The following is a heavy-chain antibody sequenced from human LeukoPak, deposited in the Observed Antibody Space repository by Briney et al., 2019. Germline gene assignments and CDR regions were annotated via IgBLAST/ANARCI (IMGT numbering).Heavy chain of an antibody. D-gene: IGHD3-16*01. Sequence: GGSLRLSCAASGFTFSSYAMHWVRQAPGKGLEWVAVISYDGSNKYYADSVKGRFTISRANSKNTLYLQMNSLRAEDTAVYYCARTRFTDNWFDPWGQGTLVTVSS. CDR1: GFTFSSYA. CDR3: ARTRFTDNWFDP. CDR2: ISYDGSNK. J-gene: IGHJ5*02. V-gene: IGHV3-30*04.